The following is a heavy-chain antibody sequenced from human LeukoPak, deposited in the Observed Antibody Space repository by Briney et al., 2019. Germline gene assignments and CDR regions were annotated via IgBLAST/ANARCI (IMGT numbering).Heavy chain of an antibody. D-gene: IGHD2-15*01. CDR2: ISYDGSNK. CDR3: AKDSGKSDY. Sequence: PGKSLRLSCAASGFTFSGYPIHWVRQAPGKGLEWVAVISYDGSNKYYADSVKGRFTISRDNSKNTLYLQMNSLRAEDTAVYYCAKDSGKSDYWGQGTLVTVSS. J-gene: IGHJ4*02. CDR1: GFTFSGYP. V-gene: IGHV3-30-3*02.